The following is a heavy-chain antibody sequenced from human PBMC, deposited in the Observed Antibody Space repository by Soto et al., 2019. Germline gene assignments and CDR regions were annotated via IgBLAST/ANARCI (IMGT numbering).Heavy chain of an antibody. Sequence: PLETLSLTCTVSGGSISSGGYYWSWIRQHPGKGLEWIGYIYYSGSTYYNPSLKSRVTISVDTSKNQFSLKLSSVTAADTAVYYCARRLWFGESYFDYWGQGTLVTVSS. CDR2: IYYSGST. D-gene: IGHD3-10*01. CDR1: GGSISSGGYY. V-gene: IGHV4-31*03. CDR3: ARRLWFGESYFDY. J-gene: IGHJ4*02.